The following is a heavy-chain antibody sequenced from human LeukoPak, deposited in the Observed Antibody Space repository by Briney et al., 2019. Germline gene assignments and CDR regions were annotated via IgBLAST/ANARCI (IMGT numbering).Heavy chain of an antibody. V-gene: IGHV1-8*01. D-gene: IGHD6-13*01. CDR1: GYTFTSYD. CDR3: ARGLAAAGSFFYYYYYMDV. CDR2: MNPNSGNT. Sequence: SVKVSCKASGYTFTSYDINWVRQATGQGLEWMGWMNPNSGNTGYAQKFQGRVTMTRNTSISTAYMELSSLRSEDTAVYYCARGLAAAGSFFYYYYYMDVWGKGTTVTVSS. J-gene: IGHJ6*03.